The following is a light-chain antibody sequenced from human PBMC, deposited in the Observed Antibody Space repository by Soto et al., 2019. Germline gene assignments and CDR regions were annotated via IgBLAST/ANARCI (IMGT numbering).Light chain of an antibody. V-gene: IGKV3-20*01. CDR2: AAS. CDR1: RSFSSSY. Sequence: PGERATLSCRASRSFSSSYLAWYQQKPGQAPRLLIYAASSRATGIPDRFSGSKSGTDFTLTISRLEPEDSAVYYCQQYGSSPTYTFGQGTKLEIK. J-gene: IGKJ2*01. CDR3: QQYGSSPTYT.